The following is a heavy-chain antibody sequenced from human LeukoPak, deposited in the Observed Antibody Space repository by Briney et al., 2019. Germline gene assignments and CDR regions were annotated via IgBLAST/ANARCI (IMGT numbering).Heavy chain of an antibody. D-gene: IGHD6-13*01. CDR3: TTDRSSSWSNEYYYYYMDV. V-gene: IGHV3-15*01. CDR2: IKSKTGGGTR. J-gene: IGHJ6*03. CDR1: GFTFSSYE. Sequence: GGSLRLSCAASGFTFSSYEMTWVRQAPGKGLEWVGRIKSKTGGGTRDYAAPVKGRFTISRDDSKNTLYLQMNSLKTEDTAVYYCTTDRSSSWSNEYYYYYMDVWGKGTTVTISS.